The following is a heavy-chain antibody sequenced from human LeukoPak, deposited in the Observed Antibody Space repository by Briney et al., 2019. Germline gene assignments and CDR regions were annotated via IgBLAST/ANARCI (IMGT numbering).Heavy chain of an antibody. CDR3: ARGGQQLANAFDI. CDR1: GFTFSDYS. Sequence: GGSLRLSCAASGFTFSDYSMSWVRQAPGKGLEWVSVIYSGGSTYYADSVKGRVTISRDNSKNTLYLQMNSLRAEDTAVYYCARGGQQLANAFDIWGQGTMVTVSS. J-gene: IGHJ3*02. CDR2: IYSGGST. V-gene: IGHV3-66*01. D-gene: IGHD6-13*01.